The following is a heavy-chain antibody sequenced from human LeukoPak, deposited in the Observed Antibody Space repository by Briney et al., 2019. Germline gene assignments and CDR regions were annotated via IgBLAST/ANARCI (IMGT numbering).Heavy chain of an antibody. CDR3: ARGNYDYVWGSYCDY. CDR2: ISSNGGST. D-gene: IGHD3-16*01. V-gene: IGHV3-64*01. Sequence: GGSLRLSCAASGFTFSSYAMHWVRQAPGKGLEYVSAISSNGGSTYYANSVRGRFTISRDNSKNTLYLQMGSLRAEDMAVYYCARGNYDYVWGSYCDYWGQGTLVTVSS. CDR1: GFTFSSYA. J-gene: IGHJ4*02.